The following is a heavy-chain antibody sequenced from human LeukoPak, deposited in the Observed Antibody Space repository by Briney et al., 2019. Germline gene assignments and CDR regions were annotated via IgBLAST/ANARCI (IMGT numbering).Heavy chain of an antibody. CDR2: IKKDGSET. CDR3: ATDRGFLTFDY. CDR1: GFIFNTYW. D-gene: IGHD3-22*01. J-gene: IGHJ4*02. Sequence: GGSLRLSCAASGFIFNTYWMTWVRQAPGKGLEWVANIKKDGSETYYVDSVKGRFTISRDNAKNSLHLQMNSLRVEDSALYYCATDRGFLTFDYWGQGTLVTVSS. V-gene: IGHV3-7*01.